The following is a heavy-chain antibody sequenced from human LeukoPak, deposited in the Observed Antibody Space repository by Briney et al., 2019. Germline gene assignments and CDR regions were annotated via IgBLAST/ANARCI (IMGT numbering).Heavy chain of an antibody. CDR2: IWYDGNKK. CDR1: GFTFSTYA. D-gene: IGHD3-10*01. CDR3: ARDLGVWYGELLFPGAFDV. J-gene: IGHJ3*01. V-gene: IGHV3-33*01. Sequence: GGSLRLSCAASGFTFSTYAMHWVRQAPGKGLEWVAVIWYDGNKKYHADFVKGRITISRDNSKNTVFLQMNSLRAEDTAVYYCARDLGVWYGELLFPGAFDVWGQGTMVTVSS.